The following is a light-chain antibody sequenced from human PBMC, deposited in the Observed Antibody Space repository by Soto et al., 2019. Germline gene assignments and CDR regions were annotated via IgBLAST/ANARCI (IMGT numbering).Light chain of an antibody. CDR2: GAS. J-gene: IGKJ1*01. CDR3: QQYGSSPTWT. CDR1: QSVRSN. Sequence: EIVMTQSPATLSVSPGERATLSCRASQSVRSNLAWYQQKPGQAPRLLIYGASTRATGIPARFSGSGSRTEFTLTISSLQSEDFALYYCQQYGSSPTWTFGQGTKVDIK. V-gene: IGKV3-15*01.